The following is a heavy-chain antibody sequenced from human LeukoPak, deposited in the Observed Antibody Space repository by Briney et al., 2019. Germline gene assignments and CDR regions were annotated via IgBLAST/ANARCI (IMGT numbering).Heavy chain of an antibody. Sequence: SETLSLTCTVSGGAINDYYWSWIRQPPGRGLEWIAYIHYSGTTNYNPSLKSRVTISLDTSKNQFSLKLSSVTAADTAVYYCASTHSSGKSDYWGQGTLVTVSS. J-gene: IGHJ4*02. D-gene: IGHD3-10*01. CDR2: IHYSGTT. V-gene: IGHV4-59*01. CDR1: GGAINDYY. CDR3: ASTHSSGKSDY.